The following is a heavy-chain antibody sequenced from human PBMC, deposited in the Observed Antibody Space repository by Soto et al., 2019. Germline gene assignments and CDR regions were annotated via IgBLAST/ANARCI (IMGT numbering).Heavy chain of an antibody. CDR3: AKDANYDILTGYLS. CDR2: ISWNSGSI. V-gene: IGHV3-9*01. D-gene: IGHD3-9*01. CDR1: GFTFDDYA. Sequence: GGSLRLSCAASGFTFDDYAMHWVRQAPGKGLEWVSGISWNSGSIGYADSVKGRFTISRDNAKNSLYLQMNSLRAEDTALYYCAKDANYDILTGYLSWGHGTLVTVSS. J-gene: IGHJ5*01.